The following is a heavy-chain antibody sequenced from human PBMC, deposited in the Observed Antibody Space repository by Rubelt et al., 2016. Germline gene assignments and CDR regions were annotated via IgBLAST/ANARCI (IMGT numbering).Heavy chain of an antibody. CDR3: ARHRFEGGWDRLFD. CDR1: GGTFSSYA. Sequence: QVQLVQSGAEVKKPGSSVKVSCKASGGTFSSYAISWVRQAPGQGLEWMGRIIPILGIANYAQKFPGRVRITADESTSTAYMELSSLRSEDTAVYYCARHRFEGGWDRLFDWGQGTLVTVSS. CDR2: IIPILGIA. J-gene: IGHJ4*02. D-gene: IGHD6-19*01. V-gene: IGHV1-69*04.